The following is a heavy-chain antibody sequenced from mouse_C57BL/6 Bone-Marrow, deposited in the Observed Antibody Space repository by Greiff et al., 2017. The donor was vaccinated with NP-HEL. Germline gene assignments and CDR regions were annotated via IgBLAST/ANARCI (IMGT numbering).Heavy chain of an antibody. CDR1: GYTFTDYN. CDR2: INPNNGGT. D-gene: IGHD2-2*01. CDR3: AIYYGYDRGYYFDY. V-gene: IGHV1-18*01. Sequence: DVKLQESGPELVKPGASVKIPCKASGYTFTDYNMDWVKQSHGKSLEWIGDINPNNGGTIYNQKFKGKATLTVDKSSSTAYMELRSLTSEDTAVYYCAIYYGYDRGYYFDYWGQGTTLTVSS. J-gene: IGHJ2*01.